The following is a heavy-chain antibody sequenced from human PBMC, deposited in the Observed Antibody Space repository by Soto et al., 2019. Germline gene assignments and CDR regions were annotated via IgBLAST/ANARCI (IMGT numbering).Heavy chain of an antibody. V-gene: IGHV3-23*01. CDR1: GFTFSSYA. D-gene: IGHD2-2*01. CDR3: AKVCSSTSIRPFDY. J-gene: IGHJ4*02. Sequence: GGSLRLSCAASGFTFSSYAMSWVRQAPGKGPEWVSAISGSGGSTYYADSVKGRFTISRDNSKNTLYLQMNSLRAEDTAVYYCAKVCSSTSIRPFDYWGQGTLVTVSS. CDR2: ISGSGGST.